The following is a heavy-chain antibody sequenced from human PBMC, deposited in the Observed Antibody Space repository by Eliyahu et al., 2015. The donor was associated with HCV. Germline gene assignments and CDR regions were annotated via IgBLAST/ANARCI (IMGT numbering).Heavy chain of an antibody. CDR2: INSXGSST. J-gene: IGHJ5*02. Sequence: EVQLVESGGGLAQPGGSLRFSCXASGFTFSSYWXHWXRQAPGKGLXWVXRINSXGSSTSYADXVKGRFTISRDNAKNTLYLQMNSLRAEDTAVYYCARSRGFYGSGSSNWFDPWGQGTLVTVSS. CDR3: ARSRGFYGSGSSNWFDP. V-gene: IGHV3-74*01. D-gene: IGHD3-10*01. CDR1: GFTFSSYW.